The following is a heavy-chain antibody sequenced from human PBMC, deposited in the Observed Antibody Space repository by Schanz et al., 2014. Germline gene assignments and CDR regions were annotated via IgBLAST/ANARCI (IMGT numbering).Heavy chain of an antibody. Sequence: QVPLVESGGGVVQPGRSLRLSCATSGLNFDYYGMNWVRQAPGKGLEWVANIGYDGSEKYYVDSVKGRFTISRDNSKDTLYLQMSGLTPEDTAVYYCAYYDVLTGFDYWGQGTQVTVSS. D-gene: IGHD3-9*01. V-gene: IGHV3-33*01. CDR2: IGYDGSEK. CDR3: AYYDVLTGFDY. CDR1: GLNFDYYG. J-gene: IGHJ4*02.